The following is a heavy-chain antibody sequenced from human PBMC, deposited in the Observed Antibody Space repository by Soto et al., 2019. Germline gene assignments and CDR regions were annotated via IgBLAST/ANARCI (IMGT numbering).Heavy chain of an antibody. D-gene: IGHD3-9*01. CDR2: LGGGGDT. CDR1: GFTFGTYT. J-gene: IGHJ4*02. Sequence: GGSLRLSCAASGFTFGTYTMNWVRQAPGKGLEWVSALGGGGDTHYAESVKGRFTISRDYSKNILLLQMNSLRDEDSAIYYCTKDRHPDGIWTFDFWGQGILVTVSS. V-gene: IGHV3-23*01. CDR3: TKDRHPDGIWTFDF.